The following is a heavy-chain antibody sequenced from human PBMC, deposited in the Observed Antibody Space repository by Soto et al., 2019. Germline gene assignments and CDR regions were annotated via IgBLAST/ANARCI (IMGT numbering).Heavy chain of an antibody. CDR1: GYTFASYG. D-gene: IGHD2-15*01. CDR3: ARESRYCSGGSCYFLPGIDY. V-gene: IGHV1-46*01. J-gene: IGHJ4*02. Sequence: ASVKVSCKASGYTFASYGISWVRQAPGQGLEWMGIINPSGGITSYAQKFQGRVTMTRDTSTSTVYMELSSLRSEDTAVYYCARESRYCSGGSCYFLPGIDYWGQGTLVTVSS. CDR2: INPSGGIT.